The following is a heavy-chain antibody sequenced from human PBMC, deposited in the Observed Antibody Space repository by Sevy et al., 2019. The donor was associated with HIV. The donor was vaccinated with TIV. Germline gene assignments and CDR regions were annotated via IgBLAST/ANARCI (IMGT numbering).Heavy chain of an antibody. CDR2: ISGSGNNL. CDR1: GFTFNNYA. D-gene: IGHD5-18*01. J-gene: IGHJ3*02. CDR3: AKGQRSSRDTALAPDAFHI. V-gene: IGHV3-23*01. Sequence: GGSLRLSCAASGFTFNNYAMSWVRQAPGKGLEWVSAISGSGNNLYYADSVKGRITISRDNSKNTLYVQMNSLRAEDTAVYYCAKGQRSSRDTALAPDAFHIWGQGTMVTVSS.